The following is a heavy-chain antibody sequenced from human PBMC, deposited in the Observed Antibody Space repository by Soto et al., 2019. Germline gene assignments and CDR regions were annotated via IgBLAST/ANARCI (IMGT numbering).Heavy chain of an antibody. D-gene: IGHD2-2*01. Sequence: GSVKVSCKASGYTFTSYAMHWGRQAPGQRLEWMGWINAGNGNTKYSQKFQGRVTITRDTSASTAYMELSSLRSEDTAVYYCARDEELPAGLDYWGQGTLVTVSS. CDR2: INAGNGNT. J-gene: IGHJ4*02. CDR1: GYTFTSYA. CDR3: ARDEELPAGLDY. V-gene: IGHV1-3*01.